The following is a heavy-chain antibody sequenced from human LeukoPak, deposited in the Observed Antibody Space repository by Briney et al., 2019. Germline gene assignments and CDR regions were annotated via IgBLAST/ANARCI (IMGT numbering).Heavy chain of an antibody. Sequence: SQTLSLTCTVSGGSISSGSYYWGWIRQPPGKGLEWIGSIYYSGSTYYNPSLKSRVTISVDTSKNQFSLKLSSVTTADTAVYYCARAGRDYDFWSGYFWGQGTLVTVSS. CDR3: ARAGRDYDFWSGYF. D-gene: IGHD3-3*01. J-gene: IGHJ4*02. V-gene: IGHV4-39*01. CDR2: IYYSGST. CDR1: GGSISSGSYY.